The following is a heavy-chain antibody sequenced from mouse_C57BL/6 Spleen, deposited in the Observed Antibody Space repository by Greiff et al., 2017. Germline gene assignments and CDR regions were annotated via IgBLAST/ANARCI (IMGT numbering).Heavy chain of an antibody. J-gene: IGHJ2*01. CDR1: GYAFSSSW. CDR2: IYPGDGDT. V-gene: IGHV1-82*01. CDR3: ARCSGKVGNYFDY. Sequence: QVQLQQSGPELVKPGASVKISCKASGYAFSSSWMNWVKQRPGKGLEWIGRIYPGDGDTNYNGKFKGKATLTADKSSSTAYMQLSSLTSEDSAVYFCARCSGKVGNYFDYWGQGTTLTVSS. D-gene: IGHD1-3*01.